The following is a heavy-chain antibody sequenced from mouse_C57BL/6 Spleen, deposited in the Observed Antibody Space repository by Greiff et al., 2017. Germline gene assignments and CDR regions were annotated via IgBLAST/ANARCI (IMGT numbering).Heavy chain of an antibody. CDR1: GYTFTDYE. D-gene: IGHD2-3*01. CDR3: TRKGFHDGYFDY. Sequence: VQLQQSGAELVRPGASVTLSCKASGYTFTDYEMHWVKQTPVHGLEWIGAIDPETGGTAYNQKFKGKAILTADKSSSTAYMELRSLTSEDSAVYYCTRKGFHDGYFDYWGQGTTLTVSS. V-gene: IGHV1-15*01. CDR2: IDPETGGT. J-gene: IGHJ2*01.